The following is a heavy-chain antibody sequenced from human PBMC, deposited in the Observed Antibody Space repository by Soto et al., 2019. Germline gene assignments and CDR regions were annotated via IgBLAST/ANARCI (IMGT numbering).Heavy chain of an antibody. CDR1: GFAFSSYA. J-gene: IGHJ4*02. D-gene: IGHD3-16*02. CDR2: ISGSGGST. V-gene: IGHV3-23*01. Sequence: GGSLRLSCEASGFAFSSYAMSWVRQAPGKGLEWVSAISGSGGSTYYADSVKGRFTISRDNSKNTLYLQMNSLRAEDTAVYYCAKLEDYVWGSYRYGKHYFDYWGQGTLVTVSS. CDR3: AKLEDYVWGSYRYGKHYFDY.